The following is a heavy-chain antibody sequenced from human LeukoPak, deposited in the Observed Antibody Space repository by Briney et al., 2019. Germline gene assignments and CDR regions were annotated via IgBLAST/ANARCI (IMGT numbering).Heavy chain of an antibody. V-gene: IGHV1-46*01. D-gene: IGHD3-3*01. Sequence: ASVKVSCKASGYTFTGYYMHWVRQAPGQGLEWMGIINPSGGSTSYAQKFQGRVTMTRDTSTSTVYMELSSLRSEDTAVCYCARDMYSDPNYYYYYMDVWGKGTTVTISS. CDR3: ARDMYSDPNYYYYYMDV. CDR2: INPSGGST. J-gene: IGHJ6*03. CDR1: GYTFTGYY.